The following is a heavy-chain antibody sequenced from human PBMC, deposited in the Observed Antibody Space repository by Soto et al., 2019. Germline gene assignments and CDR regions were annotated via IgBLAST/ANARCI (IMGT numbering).Heavy chain of an antibody. J-gene: IGHJ3*02. CDR3: ARLFGRCSGGSCYSAVADAVDI. Sequence: PGESLKISCKGSGYSFTSYWISWLRQMPGKGLEWMGRIDPSDSYTNYSPSFQGHVTISADKSISTAYLQWSSLKASDTAMYYCARLFGRCSGGSCYSAVADAVDIWGQGTMVTVSS. V-gene: IGHV5-10-1*01. D-gene: IGHD2-15*01. CDR1: GYSFTSYW. CDR2: IDPSDSYT.